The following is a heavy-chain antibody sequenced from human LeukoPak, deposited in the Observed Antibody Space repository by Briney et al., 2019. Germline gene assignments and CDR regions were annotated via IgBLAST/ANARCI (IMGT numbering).Heavy chain of an antibody. D-gene: IGHD2-21*02. CDR2: IYYGGST. Sequence: GGSLRLSCAASGFTVSSNSMSWVRQTPGKGLEWVSVIYYGGSTFYADSVQGRVSISRDNSKNILYLQINNLRAEDSAVYYCARVAKDCGGVCFSDYWGQGTLVTVSS. V-gene: IGHV3-66*01. J-gene: IGHJ4*02. CDR3: ARVAKDCGGVCFSDY. CDR1: GFTVSSNS.